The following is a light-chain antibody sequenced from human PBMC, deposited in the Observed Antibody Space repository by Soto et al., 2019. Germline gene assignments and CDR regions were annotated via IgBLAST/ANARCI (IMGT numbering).Light chain of an antibody. Sequence: QSVLTQPPSASGSPGQSVTISCTGTSGDVGGYNYVSWYQQHPGKGPKLMIYEVSKRPSGVPDRFSGSKSGNTASLTVSGLQAEDEADYYCSSYAGSDKYVVFGGGTKLTV. CDR1: SGDVGGYNY. J-gene: IGLJ2*01. CDR2: EVS. CDR3: SSYAGSDKYVV. V-gene: IGLV2-8*01.